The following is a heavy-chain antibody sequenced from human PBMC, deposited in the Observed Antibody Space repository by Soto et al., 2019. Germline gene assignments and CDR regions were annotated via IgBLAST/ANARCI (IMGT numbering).Heavy chain of an antibody. Sequence: ASVKVSCKASGYTFTGYYMHWVRQAPGQGLEWMGWINPNSGGTNYAQKFQGWVTMTRDTSISTAYMELSRLRSDDTAVYYCARGQYSSGWYYYYGRDVWGQGTTVTVSS. CDR3: ARGQYSSGWYYYYGRDV. J-gene: IGHJ6*02. CDR2: INPNSGGT. V-gene: IGHV1-2*04. D-gene: IGHD6-19*01. CDR1: GYTFTGYY.